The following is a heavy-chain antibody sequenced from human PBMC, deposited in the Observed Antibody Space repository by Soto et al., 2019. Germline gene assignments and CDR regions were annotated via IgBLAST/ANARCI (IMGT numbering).Heavy chain of an antibody. CDR2: IYWDADK. CDR1: GISLSTSGVG. V-gene: IGHV2-5*02. CDR3: AYLPCTGGSRYWFSFSGLED. D-gene: IGHD2-15*01. J-gene: IGHJ6*02. Sequence: QITLKESGPTLVKPTQTLTLTCTFSGISLSTSGVGVAWIRQPPGEALEWLALIYWDADKRYRPSLESRLTITKDSSKNQVVLTMTNMDSVDTATYYCAYLPCTGGSRYWFSFSGLEDWGQGTTVTVSS.